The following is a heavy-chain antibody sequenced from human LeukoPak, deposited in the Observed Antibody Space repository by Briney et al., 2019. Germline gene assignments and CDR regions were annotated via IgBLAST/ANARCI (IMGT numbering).Heavy chain of an antibody. Sequence: PGGSLRLFCAASGFTFSGSAMHWVRQACGKGLEGVGRIRSKANSYATTYAASVKGTFTISRDDSKNTAYLQMNSLRTEDTAVYSCTRFWDSSGWYPAFDIWGQGTMVTVSS. D-gene: IGHD6-19*01. J-gene: IGHJ3*02. CDR1: GFTFSGSA. CDR2: IRSKANSYAT. V-gene: IGHV3-73*01. CDR3: TRFWDSSGWYPAFDI.